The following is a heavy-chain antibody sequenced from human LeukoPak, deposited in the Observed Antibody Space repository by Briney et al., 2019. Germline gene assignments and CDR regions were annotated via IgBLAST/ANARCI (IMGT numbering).Heavy chain of an antibody. D-gene: IGHD6-19*01. CDR3: ATKQWLAPPPDS. CDR1: GLTFSKSW. Sequence: GGSLRLSFAASGLTFSKSWMLWVRQAPGKGLETASRINTDGTVTTYADSVKGRFTVSRDNADNTMFLQMNSVRDEDTAVYYCATKQWLAPPPDSWGQGTPVTVSS. V-gene: IGHV3-74*01. CDR2: INTDGTVT. J-gene: IGHJ4*02.